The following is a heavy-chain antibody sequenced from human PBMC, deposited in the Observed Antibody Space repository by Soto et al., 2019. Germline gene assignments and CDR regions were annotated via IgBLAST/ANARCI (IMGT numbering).Heavy chain of an antibody. J-gene: IGHJ4*02. Sequence: SVKVSCKASGGTFSSYAISWVRQAPGQGLEWMGGIIPIFGTANYAQKFQGRVTITADKSTSTAYMELSSLRSEDTAVYYCARDGPGYCSGGSCSDFDYWGQGTLVTVS. CDR1: GGTFSSYA. CDR2: IIPIFGTA. V-gene: IGHV1-69*06. CDR3: ARDGPGYCSGGSCSDFDY. D-gene: IGHD2-15*01.